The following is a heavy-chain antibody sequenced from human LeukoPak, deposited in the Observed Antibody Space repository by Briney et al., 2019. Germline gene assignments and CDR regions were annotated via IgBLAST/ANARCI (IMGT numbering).Heavy chain of an antibody. Sequence: SGGSLRLSCAASGFTFSDYYMRWIRQAAGKGLEWVSYISTSSSSTNYADSVTGRFTISRDNAKNSLYLQMNSLRAEDTAVYYCARTPDHGGSSSSPLDYWGQGTLVTVSS. CDR1: GFTFSDYY. V-gene: IGHV3-11*06. D-gene: IGHD6-6*01. CDR3: ARTPDHGGSSSSPLDY. CDR2: ISTSSSST. J-gene: IGHJ4*02.